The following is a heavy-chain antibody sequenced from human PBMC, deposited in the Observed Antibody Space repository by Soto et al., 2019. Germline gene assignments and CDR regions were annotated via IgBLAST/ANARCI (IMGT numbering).Heavy chain of an antibody. CDR3: ARSPWDYYGSGSYPHYYYYMDV. J-gene: IGHJ6*03. Sequence: SETLSLTCTVSGGSISSYYWSWIRQPPGKGLEWIGYIYYSGSTNYNPSLKSRVTISVDTSKNQFSPKLSSVTAADTAVYYCARSPWDYYGSGSYPHYYYYMDVWGKGTTVTVSS. CDR1: GGSISSYY. CDR2: IYYSGST. D-gene: IGHD3-10*01. V-gene: IGHV4-59*01.